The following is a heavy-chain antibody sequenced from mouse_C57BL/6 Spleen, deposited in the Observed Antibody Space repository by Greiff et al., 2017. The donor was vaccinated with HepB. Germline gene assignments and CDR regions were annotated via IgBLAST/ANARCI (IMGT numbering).Heavy chain of an antibody. CDR3: ARGWDGYYFDY. CDR1: GFTFSSYA. J-gene: IGHJ2*01. CDR2: ISDGGSYT. D-gene: IGHD4-1*01. Sequence: EVMLVESGGGLVKPGGSLKLSCAASGFTFSSYAMSWVRQTPEKRLEWVATISDGGSYTYYPDNVKGRFTISRDNAKNNLYLQMSHLKSEDTAMYYCARGWDGYYFDYWGQGTTLTVSS. V-gene: IGHV5-4*03.